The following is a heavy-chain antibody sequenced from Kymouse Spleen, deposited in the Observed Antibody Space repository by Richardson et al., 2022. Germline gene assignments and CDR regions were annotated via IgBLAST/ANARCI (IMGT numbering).Heavy chain of an antibody. CDR1: GGSFSGYY. D-gene: IGHD6-6*01. CDR3: AREGSSSSGDYYYYGMDV. J-gene: IGHJ6*02. Sequence: QVQLQQWGAGLLKPSETLSLTCAVYGGSFSGYYWSWIRQPPGKGLEWIGEINHSGSTNYNPSLKSRVTISVDTSKNQFSLKLSSVTAADTAVYYCAREGSSSSGDYYYYGMDVWGQGTTVTVSS. V-gene: IGHV4-34*01. CDR2: INHSGST.